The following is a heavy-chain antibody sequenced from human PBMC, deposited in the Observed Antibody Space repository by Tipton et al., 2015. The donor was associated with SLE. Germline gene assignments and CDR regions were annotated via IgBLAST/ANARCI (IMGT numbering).Heavy chain of an antibody. CDR1: GGSFSGYY. V-gene: IGHV4-31*11. CDR2: IYYSGST. D-gene: IGHD3-3*01. Sequence: TLSLTCAVYGGSFSGYYWSWIRQHPGKGLEWIGYIYYSGSTYYNPSLKSRVTISVDTSKNQFSLKLSSVTAADTAVYYCARRAWRGWTPFDYWGQGTLVTVSS. J-gene: IGHJ4*02. CDR3: ARRAWRGWTPFDY.